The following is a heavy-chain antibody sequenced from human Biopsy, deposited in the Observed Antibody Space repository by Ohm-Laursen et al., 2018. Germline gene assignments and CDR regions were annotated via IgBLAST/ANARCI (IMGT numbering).Heavy chain of an antibody. CDR3: AKDVEMFGELSFDS. V-gene: IGHV3-23*01. CDR1: GFTFHTYA. CDR2: IDVSDYNT. D-gene: IGHD3-10*02. J-gene: IGHJ4*02. Sequence: SLRLSCSASGFTFHTYAMNWVRQAPGKGLEWVAHIDVSDYNTYYADSVRGRFTISRGSAKNSVYLQMNSLRAEDTALYYCAKDVEMFGELSFDSWGQGTLVTVSS.